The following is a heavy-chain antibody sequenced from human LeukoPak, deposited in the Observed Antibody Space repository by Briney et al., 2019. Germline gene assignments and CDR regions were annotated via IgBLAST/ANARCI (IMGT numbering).Heavy chain of an antibody. V-gene: IGHV4-30-4*08. CDR3: ARVEYNWNDEGFDY. D-gene: IGHD1-20*01. CDR2: IYYSGST. Sequence: SETLSLTCTVSGGSISSADYYWSWIRQPPGKGLEWIGYIYYSGSTYYNPSLKSRVTISVDTSKNQFSLKLISVTAADTAVYYCARVEYNWNDEGFDYWGQGTLVTVSS. CDR1: GGSISSADYY. J-gene: IGHJ4*02.